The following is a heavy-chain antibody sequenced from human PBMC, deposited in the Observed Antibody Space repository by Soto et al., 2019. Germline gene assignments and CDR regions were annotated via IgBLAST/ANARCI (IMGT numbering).Heavy chain of an antibody. CDR3: ARESHDILTGPPWVWYFDL. J-gene: IGHJ2*01. V-gene: IGHV4-34*01. CDR2: INDRGSI. D-gene: IGHD3-9*01. Sequence: QVQLQQWGAGPLRPLETLSLTCGVSGGSFSGYYWAWIRQSPGKGLEWIGEINDRGSINYNPSLKSRVSISVGTSKNHYSLNLRSVTAAATAVYYCARESHDILTGPPWVWYFDLWGRGTLVTVSS. CDR1: GGSFSGYY.